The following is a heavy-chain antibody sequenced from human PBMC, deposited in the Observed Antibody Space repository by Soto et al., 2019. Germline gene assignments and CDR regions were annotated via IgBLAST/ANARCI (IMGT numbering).Heavy chain of an antibody. CDR3: AGGGYDFWSGYWQVAFDI. CDR2: IYTSGST. V-gene: IGHV4-4*07. J-gene: IGHJ3*02. Sequence: PSETLSLTCTVSGGSISSYYWSWIRQPAGKGLEWIGRIYTSGSTNYNPSLKSRVTMSVDTSKNQFSLKLSSVTAADTAVYYCAGGGYDFWSGYWQVAFDIWGQGTMVTVSS. CDR1: GGSISSYY. D-gene: IGHD3-3*01.